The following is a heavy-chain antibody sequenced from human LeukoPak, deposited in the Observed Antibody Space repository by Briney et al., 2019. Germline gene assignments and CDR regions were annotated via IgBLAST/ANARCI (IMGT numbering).Heavy chain of an antibody. CDR2: IYYSGST. V-gene: IGHV4-59*01. J-gene: IGHJ2*01. D-gene: IGHD4-17*01. CDR1: GGSISSYY. Sequence: KSSETLSLTCTVSGGSISSYYWSWIRQPPGKGLEWIGYIYYSGSTNYNPSLKSRVTISVDTSKNQFSLKLSSVTAADTAVYYCARDYGDPWYFDLWGRGTLVTVSS. CDR3: ARDYGDPWYFDL.